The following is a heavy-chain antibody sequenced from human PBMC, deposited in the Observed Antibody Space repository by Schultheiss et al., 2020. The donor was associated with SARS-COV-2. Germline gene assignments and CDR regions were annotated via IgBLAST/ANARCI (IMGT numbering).Heavy chain of an antibody. CDR1: GGSISSYY. J-gene: IGHJ5*02. CDR3: ARDGVVTPNWFDP. D-gene: IGHD2-21*02. Sequence: SETLSLTCTVSGGSISSYYWSWIRQPPGKGLEWIGYIYYSGSTNYNPSPKSRVTISVDTSKNQFSLKLSSVTAADTAVYYCARDGVVTPNWFDPWGQGTLVTVSS. CDR2: IYYSGST. V-gene: IGHV4-59*12.